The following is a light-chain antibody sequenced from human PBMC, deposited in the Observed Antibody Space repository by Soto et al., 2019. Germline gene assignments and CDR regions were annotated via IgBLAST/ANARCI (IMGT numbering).Light chain of an antibody. CDR1: RGISSF. CDR2: TAS. V-gene: IGKV1-9*01. J-gene: IGKJ4*01. Sequence: IQLTQSPSSLSASVGDRVTVTCRASRGISSFLAWYQLKPGKAPKLLIYTASTLQTGVPSRFSGSGSGTDFTRTISNLQPEDFATYYCQQLYTYPLTFGGGTKVEIK. CDR3: QQLYTYPLT.